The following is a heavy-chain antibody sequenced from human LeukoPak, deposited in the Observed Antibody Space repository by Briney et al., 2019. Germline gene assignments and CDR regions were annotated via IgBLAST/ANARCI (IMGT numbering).Heavy chain of an antibody. CDR2: VSYSGST. D-gene: IGHD2-15*01. CDR3: SRRESICFWFFDL. CDR1: GASISGYY. Sequence: PSETLSLTCTVSGASISGYYWSWIRQPPGKGLGSIGYVSYSGSTNYNPSLKSRVTISVDTSKSQFSLKLNSVTAADTAVYFCSRRESICFWFFDLWGRGTLVTVSS. V-gene: IGHV4-59*08. J-gene: IGHJ2*01.